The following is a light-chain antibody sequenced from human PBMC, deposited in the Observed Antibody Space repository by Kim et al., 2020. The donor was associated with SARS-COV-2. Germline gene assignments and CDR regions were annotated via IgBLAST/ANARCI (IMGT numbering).Light chain of an antibody. V-gene: IGLV6-57*01. CDR1: SGSIANSH. CDR3: QSYDSDSQGV. Sequence: NFMLTQPHSVSESPGKTVTISCTRSSGSIANSHVHWYQQRPGSSPTTVVYDDNQRPSGVPDRFSASIDSSSNSAALTISGLKTEDEADYYCQSYDSDSQGVFGGETQLTVL. J-gene: IGLJ3*02. CDR2: DDN.